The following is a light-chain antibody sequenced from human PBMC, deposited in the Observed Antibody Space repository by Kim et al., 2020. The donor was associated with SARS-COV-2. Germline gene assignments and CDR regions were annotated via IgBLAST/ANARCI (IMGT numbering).Light chain of an antibody. Sequence: ASVGDRVTFTCRQRQRISSWLAWYPQEPGKAPDLLIFAASTLQGGVPSRFSGSGSGTDFTLTISSLQPEDSATYYCQQANSFPYTFGQGTKLEI. CDR2: AAS. J-gene: IGKJ2*01. CDR1: QRISSW. V-gene: IGKV1-12*01. CDR3: QQANSFPYT.